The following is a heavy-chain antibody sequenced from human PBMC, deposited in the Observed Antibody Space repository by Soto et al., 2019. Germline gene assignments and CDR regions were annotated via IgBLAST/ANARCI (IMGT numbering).Heavy chain of an antibody. CDR3: ARRISGKEFDY. CDR2: ISDSGGST. Sequence: EEQLLESGGGLVQPGGSLRLSCAASGFTFSNYAMSWVRQAPGKGLEWVSIISDSGGSTYYADSVKGRFTISRDNSKNPLYMQMNRLRVEDTAVYYCARRISGKEFDYWGQGTLVTVSS. J-gene: IGHJ4*02. V-gene: IGHV3-23*01. CDR1: GFTFSNYA. D-gene: IGHD3-10*01.